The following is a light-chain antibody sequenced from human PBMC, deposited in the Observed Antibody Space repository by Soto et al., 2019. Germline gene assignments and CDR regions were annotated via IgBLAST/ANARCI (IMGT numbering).Light chain of an antibody. CDR3: QQYGSSPYT. CDR2: GAS. J-gene: IGKJ2*01. V-gene: IGKV3-20*01. Sequence: EIVLTQSPGTLSLSPGERATLSCRASQSVSSSYLAWYQQKPGQAPRLLIYGASSRATGIPDRFSGSGSGTDFTLTISRLEPEDFAVYYSQQYGSSPYTFGQGTKLELK. CDR1: QSVSSSY.